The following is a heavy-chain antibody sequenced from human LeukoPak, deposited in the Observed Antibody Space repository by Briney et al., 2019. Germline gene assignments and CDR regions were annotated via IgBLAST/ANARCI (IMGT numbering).Heavy chain of an antibody. Sequence: GGSLRLSCAASGFTFSNAWMNWVRQAPGKGLEWVGRIKSKTDGGTTDYAAPVKGRFTISRDDSKNTLYLQMNSLKTEDTAVYYCTTLGSPLGYCTNGVCSVLDYWGQGTLVTVSS. CDR2: IKSKTDGGTT. D-gene: IGHD2-8*01. V-gene: IGHV3-15*07. J-gene: IGHJ4*02. CDR1: GFTFSNAW. CDR3: TTLGSPLGYCTNGVCSVLDY.